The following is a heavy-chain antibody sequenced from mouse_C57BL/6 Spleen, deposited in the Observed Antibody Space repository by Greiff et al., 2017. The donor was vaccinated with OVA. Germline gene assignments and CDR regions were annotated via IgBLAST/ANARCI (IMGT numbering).Heavy chain of an antibody. J-gene: IGHJ1*03. Sequence: EVKLVESGGGLVQPKGSLKLSCAASGFSFNTYAMNWVRQAPGKGLEWVARIRSKSNNYATYYADSVKDRFTISRDDSESMLYLQMNNLKTEDTAMYYCVRRGTWYFDVWGTGTTVTVSS. CDR3: VRRGTWYFDV. V-gene: IGHV10-1*01. CDR1: GFSFNTYA. CDR2: IRSKSNNYAT. D-gene: IGHD3-3*01.